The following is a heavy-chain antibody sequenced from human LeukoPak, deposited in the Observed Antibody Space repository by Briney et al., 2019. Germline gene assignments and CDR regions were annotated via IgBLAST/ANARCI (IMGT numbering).Heavy chain of an antibody. CDR1: GGTFSSYA. CDR2: IIPILGIA. CDR3: ARGLSYSGYETDY. J-gene: IGHJ4*02. Sequence: SVKVSCKASGGTFSSYAISWVRQAPGQGLEWMGRIIPILGIASYAQKFQGRVTITADKSTSTAYMELSSLRSEDTAVYYCARGLSYSGYETDYWGQGTLVTVSS. V-gene: IGHV1-69*04. D-gene: IGHD5-12*01.